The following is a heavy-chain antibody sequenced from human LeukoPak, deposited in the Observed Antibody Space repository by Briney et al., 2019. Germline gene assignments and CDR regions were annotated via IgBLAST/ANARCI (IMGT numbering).Heavy chain of an antibody. V-gene: IGHV1-2*02. J-gene: IGHJ4*02. CDR1: RYTLTRYY. CDR2: INPNCGGT. Sequence: ASVKVSCKDSRYTLTRYYIHLVLQAPGHGLECRGWINPNCGGTNHPQKFQGRVTNTRGTSIRTAYLELSRLSSGETAGYYCSGAGYVDYWGQGTLVTVSS. CDR3: SGAGYVDY.